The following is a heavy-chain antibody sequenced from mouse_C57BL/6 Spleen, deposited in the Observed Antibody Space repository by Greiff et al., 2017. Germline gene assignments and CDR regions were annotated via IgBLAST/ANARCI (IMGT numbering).Heavy chain of an antibody. CDR2: IRNKANNHAT. D-gene: IGHD2-2*01. Sequence: EVKVEESGGGLVQPGGSMKLSCAASGFTFSDAWMDWVRQSPEKGLEWVAEIRNKANNHATYYAESVKGRFTISRDDSKSSFYLKMNSLRAEYTCMYYCTRPGLRPFYWYFDVWGTGTTVTVSS. J-gene: IGHJ1*03. CDR3: TRPGLRPFYWYFDV. CDR1: GFTFSDAW. V-gene: IGHV6-6*01.